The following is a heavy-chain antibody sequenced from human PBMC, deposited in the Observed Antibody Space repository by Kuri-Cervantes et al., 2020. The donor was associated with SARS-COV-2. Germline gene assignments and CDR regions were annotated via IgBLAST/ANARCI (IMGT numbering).Heavy chain of an antibody. J-gene: IGHJ2*01. V-gene: IGHV4-34*01. CDR3: ARVDGDYVDWYFDL. D-gene: IGHD4-17*01. CDR2: INHSGST. CDR1: GGSFSGYY. Sequence: SQTLSLTCDVYGGSFSGYYWSWIRQPPGKGLEWIGEINHSGSTNYNPSLKSRVTISADTSKNQFSLKLSSVTAADTAVYYCARVDGDYVDWYFDLWGRGTLVTVSS.